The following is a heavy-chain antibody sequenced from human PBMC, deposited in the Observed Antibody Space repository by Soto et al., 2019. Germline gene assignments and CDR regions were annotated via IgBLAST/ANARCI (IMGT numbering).Heavy chain of an antibody. CDR1: GGTFSSYA. J-gene: IGHJ6*02. Sequence: GASVKVSCKASGGTFSSYAISWVRQAPGQGLEWMGGIIPIFGTANYAQKFQGRVTITADESTSTAYMELSSLRSEDTAVYYCARGPVIITYYYGMDVWGQGTTVTVSS. V-gene: IGHV1-69*13. CDR3: ARGPVIITYYYGMDV. CDR2: IIPIFGTA. D-gene: IGHD3-9*01.